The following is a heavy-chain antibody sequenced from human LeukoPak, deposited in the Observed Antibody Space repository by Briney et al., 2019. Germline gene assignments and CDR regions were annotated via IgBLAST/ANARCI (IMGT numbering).Heavy chain of an antibody. Sequence: SETLSPTCTVSGGSITSTSYYWGWIRQPPGKGLEWIGNIYYSGSTYYNPSLTSRVTISVDTPKNQFSLKLSSVTAADTAVYYCARRSKVVVTANWFDPWGQGTLVTVSS. D-gene: IGHD2-21*02. V-gene: IGHV4-39*01. J-gene: IGHJ5*02. CDR2: IYYSGST. CDR1: GGSITSTSYY. CDR3: ARRSKVVVTANWFDP.